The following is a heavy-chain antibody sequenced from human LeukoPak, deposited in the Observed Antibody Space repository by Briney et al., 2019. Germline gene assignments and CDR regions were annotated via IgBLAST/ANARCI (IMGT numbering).Heavy chain of an antibody. V-gene: IGHV3-53*01. Sequence: SGGSTYYADSVKGRFTISRDNSKNTLYLQMNSLRAEDTAVYYCAREVPPATYYDFWSGFDYWGQGTLVTVSS. D-gene: IGHD3-3*01. CDR2: SGGST. J-gene: IGHJ4*02. CDR3: AREVPPATYYDFWSGFDY.